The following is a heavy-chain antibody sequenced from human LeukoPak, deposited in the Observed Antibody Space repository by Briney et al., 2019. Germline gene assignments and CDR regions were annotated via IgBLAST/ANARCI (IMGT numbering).Heavy chain of an antibody. J-gene: IGHJ5*02. D-gene: IGHD5-24*01. CDR3: ARVEVDGIAP. V-gene: IGHV4-59*01. Sequence: SETLSLTCSVSGDSITSYYWSWIRHPPGKGLEWIGYIHYSGNTNSTPSLKSRVALSVDTSKTQFSLKLSSVPAADTAVYYCARVEVDGIAPWGQGTLVTVSS. CDR2: IHYSGNT. CDR1: GDSITSYY.